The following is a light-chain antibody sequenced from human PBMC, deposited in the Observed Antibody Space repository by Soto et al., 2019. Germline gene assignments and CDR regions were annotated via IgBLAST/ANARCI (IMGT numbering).Light chain of an antibody. V-gene: IGKV3-20*01. J-gene: IGKJ1*01. CDR2: GAS. CDR1: QSVSSSY. CDR3: QQGLT. Sequence: EIVLTQSPGTLSLSPGERATLSCRASQSVSSSYLAWYQQKPGQAPRLLIYGASSRATGIPDRFSGSGSGTDFTLTISRLEPEDFAVYYCQQGLTFGQGTKVEIK.